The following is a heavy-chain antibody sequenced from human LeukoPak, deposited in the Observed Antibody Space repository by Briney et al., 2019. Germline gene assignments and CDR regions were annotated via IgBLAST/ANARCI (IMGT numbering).Heavy chain of an antibody. CDR1: GGSFSAYY. CDR3: ARGERWLQFPGYYMDV. V-gene: IGHV4-59*01. D-gene: IGHD5-24*01. J-gene: IGHJ6*03. Sequence: SETLSLTCAVYGGSFSAYYWSWIRQPPGKGLEWIGYIYYSGSTNYNPSLKSRVTISVDTSKNQFSLKLSSVTAADTAVYYCARGERWLQFPGYYMDVWGKGTTVTISS. CDR2: IYYSGST.